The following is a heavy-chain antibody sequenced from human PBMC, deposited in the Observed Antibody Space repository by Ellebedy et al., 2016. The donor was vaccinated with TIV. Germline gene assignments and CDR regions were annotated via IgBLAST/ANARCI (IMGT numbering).Heavy chain of an antibody. V-gene: IGHV3-23*01. CDR1: GFTFSSYA. CDR3: AKDAGDYYHDSSAYFDD. CDR2: ISGSAGST. Sequence: GESLKISCAASGFTFSSYAMSWVRQTPGKGLEWVSGISGSAGSTYYADSVRGRFTISRDNSKNTLYVQMNSLRSEDTAVHYCAKDAGDYYHDSSAYFDDWGQGALVTVSS. J-gene: IGHJ5*02. D-gene: IGHD3-22*01.